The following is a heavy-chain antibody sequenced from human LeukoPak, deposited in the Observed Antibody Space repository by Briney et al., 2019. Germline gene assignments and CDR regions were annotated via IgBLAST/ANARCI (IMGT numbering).Heavy chain of an antibody. CDR2: VARSGGTT. Sequence: GGSLRLSCAASGFTFNNYAMTWVRQAPGKGLEWVSGVARSGGTTSYADSVKGRFTIPRDNSKNTLYLQMNSLRAEDTALYYCARGMFGPDYWGQGTLVTVPS. V-gene: IGHV3-23*01. CDR3: ARGMFGPDY. J-gene: IGHJ4*02. D-gene: IGHD3-10*02. CDR1: GFTFNNYA.